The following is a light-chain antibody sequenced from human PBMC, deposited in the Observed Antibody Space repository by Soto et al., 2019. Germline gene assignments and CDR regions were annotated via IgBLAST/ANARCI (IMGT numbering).Light chain of an antibody. J-gene: IGLJ1*01. CDR2: EVS. CDR1: SGDVGGYNY. Sequence: QSVLTQPASVSGSPGQSITTSCTGTSGDVGGYNYVSWYQQHPDKAPKLMIYEVSNRPSGVSNRFSGSKSGNTASLTISGLQAEDEADYYCSSYTTSSTYVFGTGTKVTVL. CDR3: SSYTTSSTYV. V-gene: IGLV2-14*01.